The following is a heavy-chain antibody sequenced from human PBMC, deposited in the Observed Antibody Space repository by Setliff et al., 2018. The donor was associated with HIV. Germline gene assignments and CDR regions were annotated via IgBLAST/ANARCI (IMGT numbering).Heavy chain of an antibody. Sequence: LSLTCTVSGDSITSGGYSWTWIRQPPGKALEWVGCIYYSGRTSHSGSTYYNPSVASRITISGDTSKNQFSLKLTSVTAADTAIYYCARENGWLFGWFDPWGQGTPVTVSS. D-gene: IGHD3-22*01. CDR3: ARENGWLFGWFDP. J-gene: IGHJ5*02. CDR1: GDSITSGGYS. CDR2: IYYSGRTSHSGST. V-gene: IGHV4-30-4*08.